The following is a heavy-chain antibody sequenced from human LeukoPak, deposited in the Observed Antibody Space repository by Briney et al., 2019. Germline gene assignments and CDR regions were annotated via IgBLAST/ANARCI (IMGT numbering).Heavy chain of an antibody. CDR2: IIPIFGTA. Sequence: SVKVSCTASGGTFSSYAISWVRQAPGQGLEWMGGIIPIFGTANYAQKFQGRVTITTDESTSTAYMELSILRSEDTAVSSCARGMVAGKKLGYHFDYWGQGTLVTVSS. CDR3: ARGMVAGKKLGYHFDY. CDR1: GGTFSSYA. D-gene: IGHD6-19*01. J-gene: IGHJ4*02. V-gene: IGHV1-69*05.